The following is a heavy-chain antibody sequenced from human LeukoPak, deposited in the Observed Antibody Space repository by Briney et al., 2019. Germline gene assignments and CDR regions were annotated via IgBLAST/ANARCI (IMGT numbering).Heavy chain of an antibody. J-gene: IGHJ4*02. D-gene: IGHD6-6*01. CDR3: AREYSSSSGRSFDY. CDR1: AFTFSGYS. V-gene: IGHV3-48*01. CDR2: ISPSATTI. Sequence: GGSLRLSCAASAFTFSGYSMNWVRQAPGKGLEWVSYISPSATTIYYADSVKGRFTISRDNAKNSLYLRMNSLRAEDTAVYYCAREYSSSSGRSFDYWGQGTLVTVSS.